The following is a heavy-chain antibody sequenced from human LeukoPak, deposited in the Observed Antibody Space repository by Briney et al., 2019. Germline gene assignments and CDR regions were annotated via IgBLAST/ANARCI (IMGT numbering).Heavy chain of an antibody. D-gene: IGHD3-10*01. J-gene: IGHJ4*02. V-gene: IGHV4-39*07. CDR2: IFYSGST. CDR3: TRGRGI. Sequence: SETLSLTCTVSSGSISTSNYYWGWVRQPPGKALEWIGNIFYSGSTYYSPSLKSRVTISLDTSKNQFSLKLTSVTAADTAVYYCTRGRGIWGQGTLVTVSS. CDR1: SGSISTSNYY.